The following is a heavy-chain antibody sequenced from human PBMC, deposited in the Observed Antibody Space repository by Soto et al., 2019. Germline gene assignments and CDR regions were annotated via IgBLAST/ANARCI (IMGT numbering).Heavy chain of an antibody. CDR1: GFTFSSYE. Sequence: EVQLVESGGGLVQPGGSLRLSCAASGFTFSSYEMNWVRQAPGKGLEWVSYISSSGSTIYYADSVKGRFTISRDNAKNSLYLQMNSLRAEDTAVYYCARMWGGYSGYNYGADYWGQGTLVTVSS. CDR2: ISSSGSTI. D-gene: IGHD5-18*01. V-gene: IGHV3-48*03. J-gene: IGHJ4*02. CDR3: ARMWGGYSGYNYGADY.